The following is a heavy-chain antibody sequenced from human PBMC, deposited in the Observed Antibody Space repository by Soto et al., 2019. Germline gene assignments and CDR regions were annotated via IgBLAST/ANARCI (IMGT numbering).Heavy chain of an antibody. D-gene: IGHD3-22*01. J-gene: IGHJ4*02. Sequence: PSETLSLTCTFSVFSIIRVFYYWSWIRQHPWKCLELIVYIYYIVSTYYNPSLKSRVTISVDTSKNQFSLKLSSVTSADTAVYYCARETSYDSSGYYGIDYWGQRNMVTVSS. V-gene: IGHV4-31*03. CDR2: IYYIVST. CDR1: VFSIIRVFYY. CDR3: ARETSYDSSGYYGIDY.